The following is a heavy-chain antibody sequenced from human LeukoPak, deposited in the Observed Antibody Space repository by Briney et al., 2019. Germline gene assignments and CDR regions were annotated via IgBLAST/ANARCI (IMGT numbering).Heavy chain of an antibody. CDR1: GFTFGNAW. CDR3: TTDKTVTTRHFDY. D-gene: IGHD4-17*01. V-gene: IGHV3-15*01. J-gene: IGHJ4*02. Sequence: GRSLRLSCVASGFTFGNAWMSWVRQAPGKGLEWLGRIKSKIDGGTTDYAAPVKGRFTISRDDSKNILYLEVNSLKPDDTGVYYCTTDKTVTTRHFDYWGQGTLVTVSS. CDR2: IKSKIDGGTT.